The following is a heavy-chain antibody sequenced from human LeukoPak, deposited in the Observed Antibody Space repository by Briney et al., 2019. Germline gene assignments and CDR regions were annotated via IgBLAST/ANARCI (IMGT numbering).Heavy chain of an antibody. CDR1: GYTFTDSY. CDR3: TREGRVGAPFDY. D-gene: IGHD4/OR15-4a*01. J-gene: IGHJ4*02. V-gene: IGHV1-2*02. Sequence: ASVKVSCKTSGYTFTDSYMHWVRQAPGQGLEWIGWINPNAGDTTYAQGFHGRVTMTRDTSISTVYMELNSLKLDDTAVYYCTREGRVGAPFDYWGQGTLVTVSS. CDR2: INPNAGDT.